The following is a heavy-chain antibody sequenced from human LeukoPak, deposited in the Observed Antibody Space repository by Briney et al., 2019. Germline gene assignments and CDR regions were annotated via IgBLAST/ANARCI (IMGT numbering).Heavy chain of an antibody. Sequence: SQTLSPTCLVSGGFTSNYYWSWIRPPPGKGLDWIGCIYYSGSTNYNPSLKSRVTITVDTSKNKYSLKLTSVAAADTAVYYCATQRGYSYGYDAFDIWGQGTRVTVSS. CDR1: GGFTSNYY. D-gene: IGHD5-18*01. J-gene: IGHJ3*02. CDR3: ATQRGYSYGYDAFDI. CDR2: IYYSGST. V-gene: IGHV4-59*08.